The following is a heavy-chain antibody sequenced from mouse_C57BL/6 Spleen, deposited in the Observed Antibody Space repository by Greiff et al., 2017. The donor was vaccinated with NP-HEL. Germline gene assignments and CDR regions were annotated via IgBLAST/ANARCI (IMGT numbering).Heavy chain of an antibody. CDR3: ATGTPYWYFDV. Sequence: QVQLQQPGAELVKPGASVKLSCKASGYTFTSYWMHWVKQRPGQGLEWIGMIHPNSGSTNYNEKFKGKATLTADKSSSTAYMQLSSLTSEDSAVYVCATGTPYWYFDVWGTGTTVTVSS. J-gene: IGHJ1*03. CDR1: GYTFTSYW. CDR2: IHPNSGST. V-gene: IGHV1-64*01. D-gene: IGHD3-3*01.